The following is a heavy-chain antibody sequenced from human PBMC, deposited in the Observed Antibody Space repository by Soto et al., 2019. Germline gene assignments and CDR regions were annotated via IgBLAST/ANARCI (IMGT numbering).Heavy chain of an antibody. CDR1: GYTFNTYY. CDR2: IHPSGGGT. J-gene: IGHJ4*02. D-gene: IGHD2-21*02. CDR3: ARGGHIAVVTASFDY. V-gene: IGHV1-46*02. Sequence: QVQLVQSGAEVRKPGASVKVSCKPSGYTFNTYYLHWLRQAPGQALEWMGVIHPSGGGTTYAQKFLGRGTVTRDTSTTTFFMELSSLRSDDAAVYYCARGGHIAVVTASFDYWGQGTLVTVSS.